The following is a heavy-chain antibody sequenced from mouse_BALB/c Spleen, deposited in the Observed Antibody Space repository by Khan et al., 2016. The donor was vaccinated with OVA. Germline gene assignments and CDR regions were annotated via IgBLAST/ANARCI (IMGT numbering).Heavy chain of an antibody. D-gene: IGHD1-2*01. CDR1: GYTFTDYY. V-gene: IGHV1-77*01. CDR2: ISPGSGDT. J-gene: IGHJ3*01. CDR3: ARRNYFGYTFAY. Sequence: QMQLEESGAELARPGASVKLSCKASGYTFTDYYINWVKLRTGQGLEWIGEISPGSGDTYYNERFKGKATLTADKSSRTAYMQLSSLTSEASAVYFCARRNYFGYTFAYWGQGTLVTVSA.